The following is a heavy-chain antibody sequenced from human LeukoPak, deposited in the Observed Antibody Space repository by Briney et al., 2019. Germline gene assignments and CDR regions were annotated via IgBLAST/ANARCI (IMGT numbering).Heavy chain of an antibody. D-gene: IGHD6-13*01. J-gene: IGHJ5*02. CDR2: YDRRGRT. CDR1: GGPKSTGRYY. Sequence: SETLSLTCTVSGGPKSTGRYYWGWIRQPPGKGVEWIGSYDRRGRTYYSPSLKSRVTISVDTSRNQFSLNLRSVTAADTAVYYCARSPRASSIGAAYHWGQGTLVTVSS. V-gene: IGHV4-39*01. CDR3: ARSPRASSIGAAYH.